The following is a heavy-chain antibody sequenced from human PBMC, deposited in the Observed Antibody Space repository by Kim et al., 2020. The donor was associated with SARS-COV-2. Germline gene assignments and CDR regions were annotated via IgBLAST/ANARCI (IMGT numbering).Heavy chain of an antibody. CDR1: GGSISSYY. CDR3: ARGSWFGELFDPYFDY. D-gene: IGHD3-10*01. J-gene: IGHJ4*02. V-gene: IGHV4-59*13. Sequence: SETLSLTCTVSGGSISSYYWSWIRQPPGKGLEWIGYIYYSGSTNYNHSLKSRVTISVDTSKNQFSLKLSSVTAADTAVYYCARGSWFGELFDPYFDYWGQGTLVTVSS. CDR2: IYYSGST.